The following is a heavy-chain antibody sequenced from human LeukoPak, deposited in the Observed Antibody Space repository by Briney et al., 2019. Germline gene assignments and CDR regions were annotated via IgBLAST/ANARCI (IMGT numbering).Heavy chain of an antibody. CDR3: ARDPPAVSINTYA. CDR1: GFTDGNNY. J-gene: IGHJ4*02. CDR2: IFSQGET. D-gene: IGHD2-8*01. Sequence: GGSLRLSCAASGFTDGNNYMNWVRQARGKGLEWVSIIFSQGETSYADSVKGRFTISRVNSKNTLYLQMNGLRVEDTAVYYCARDPPAVSINTYAWGQGTLVTVSS. V-gene: IGHV3-66*01.